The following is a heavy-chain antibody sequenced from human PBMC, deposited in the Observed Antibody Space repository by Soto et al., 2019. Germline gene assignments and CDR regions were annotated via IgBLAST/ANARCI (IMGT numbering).Heavy chain of an antibody. CDR3: ARVPRSGYYTRYYYYGMDV. J-gene: IGHJ6*02. CDR2: ISAYNGNT. V-gene: IGHV1-18*03. Sequence: ASVKVSCKASGYTFTSYGISWVRQAPGQGLEWMGWISAYNGNTNYAQKLQGRVTMTTDTSTSTAYMELRSLRSDDMAVYYCARVPRSGYYTRYYYYGMDVWGQGTSVTVSS. D-gene: IGHD3-3*01. CDR1: GYTFTSYG.